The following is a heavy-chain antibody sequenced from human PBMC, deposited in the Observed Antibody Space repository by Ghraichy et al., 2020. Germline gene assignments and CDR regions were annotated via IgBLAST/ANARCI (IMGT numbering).Heavy chain of an antibody. CDR2: IYSGGST. V-gene: IGHV3-53*01. CDR3: ARDSGAAAAGYYYYYGMDV. J-gene: IGHJ6*02. D-gene: IGHD6-13*01. CDR1: GFTVSSNY. Sequence: GESLNISCAASGFTVSSNYMSWVRQAPGKGLEWVSVIYSGGSTYYADSVKGRFTISRDNSKNTLYLQMNSLRAEDTAVYYCARDSGAAAAGYYYYYGMDVWGQGTTVTVSS.